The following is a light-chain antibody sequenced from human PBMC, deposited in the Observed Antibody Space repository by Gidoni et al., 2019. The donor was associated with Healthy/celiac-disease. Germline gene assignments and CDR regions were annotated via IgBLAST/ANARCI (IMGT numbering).Light chain of an antibody. Sequence: EIVMTQPPATLSVPPGERATLSCRASQSVSSNLAWYQQKPGQPPRLHIYGASTRATGIPARFSGSGSGTEFTLTISSLQSEDFAVYYCQQYRPWTFGQGTKLEIK. CDR2: GAS. CDR3: QQYRPWT. CDR1: QSVSSN. V-gene: IGKV3-15*01. J-gene: IGKJ1*01.